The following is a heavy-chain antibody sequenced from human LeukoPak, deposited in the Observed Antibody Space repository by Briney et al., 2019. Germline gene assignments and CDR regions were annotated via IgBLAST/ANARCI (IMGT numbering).Heavy chain of an antibody. D-gene: IGHD6-13*01. V-gene: IGHV4-39*01. J-gene: IGHJ4*02. CDR3: ARLASGIGGYFDY. CDR1: GGSISSSGYY. CDR2: MYYSGSA. Sequence: PSETLSFTCTVSGGSISSSGYYWNWIRQPPGKGLEWIGTMYYSGSAFYNPSLKSRVTISVDTSKNQFSLKLNSVTAADTAVYYCARLASGIGGYFDYWGQGTLVTVSS.